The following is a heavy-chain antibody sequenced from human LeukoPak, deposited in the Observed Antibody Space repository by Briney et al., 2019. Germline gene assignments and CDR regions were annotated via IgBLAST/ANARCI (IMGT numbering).Heavy chain of an antibody. CDR1: GGSFSGYY. J-gene: IGHJ4*02. CDR2: INHSGST. V-gene: IGHV4-34*01. Sequence: SETLSLTCAVYGGSFSGYYWSWIRQPPGKGLEWIGEINHSGSTNYNPSLKSRVTISVDTSKTQFSLKLSSVTAADTAVYYCARSRLHPIIFDYWGREPWSPSPQ. CDR3: ARSRLHPIIFDY. D-gene: IGHD5-24*01.